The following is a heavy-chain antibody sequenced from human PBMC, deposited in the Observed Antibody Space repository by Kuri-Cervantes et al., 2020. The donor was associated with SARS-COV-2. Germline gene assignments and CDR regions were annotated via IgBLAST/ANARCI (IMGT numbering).Heavy chain of an antibody. Sequence: GGSLRLSCVASGFTFRDYYMSWIRQAPGKGLEWISCISSSDSTTYYADSVKGRFTISRDNAKRTLFLKMNSLRVDDTAVYYCSRVQVSAAGTANYWGQGALVTVSS. J-gene: IGHJ4*02. CDR3: SRVQVSAAGTANY. CDR1: GFTFRDYY. V-gene: IGHV3-11*01. CDR2: ISSSDSTT. D-gene: IGHD6-13*01.